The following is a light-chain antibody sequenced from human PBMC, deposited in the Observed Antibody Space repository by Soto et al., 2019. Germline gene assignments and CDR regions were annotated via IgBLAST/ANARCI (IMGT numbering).Light chain of an antibody. CDR3: TSYAGSDTYV. CDR2: EVS. J-gene: IGLJ1*01. Sequence: QSVLTQPRSASGSPGQSVTISCTGTSSDVGGYNYVSWYQQYPGKAPKLMIYEVSKRPSGVPDRFSGSKSGNTASLTVSGLQAEDEADYYCTSYAGSDTYVFGTGTKVTVL. CDR1: SSDVGGYNY. V-gene: IGLV2-8*01.